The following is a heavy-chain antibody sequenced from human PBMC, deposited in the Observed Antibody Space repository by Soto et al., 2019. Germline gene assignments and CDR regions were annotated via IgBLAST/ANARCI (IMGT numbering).Heavy chain of an antibody. V-gene: IGHV4-59*12. CDR1: GGSISSYY. J-gene: IGHJ6*02. CDR2: IYYSGST. CDR3: ARFWRGPAAIYYYYGMDV. D-gene: IGHD2-2*01. Sequence: SETLSLTCTVSGGSISSYYWSWIRQPPGKGLEWIGYIYYSGSTNYNPSLKSRVTISVDTSKNQFSLKLSSVTAADTAVYYCARFWRGPAAIYYYYGMDVWGQGTTVTVSS.